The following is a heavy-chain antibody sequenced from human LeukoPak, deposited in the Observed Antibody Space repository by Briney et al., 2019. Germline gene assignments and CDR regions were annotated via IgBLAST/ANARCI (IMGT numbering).Heavy chain of an antibody. D-gene: IGHD5-18*01. Sequence: SETLSLTYAVYGGSFSGYYWSWIRQPPGKGLEWIAEIDHSGSTNYNPSLKSRVTISVDKSKNQFSLKLSSVTAADTAVYYCARRTYSYGPFDYWGQGTLVTVSS. CDR3: ARRTYSYGPFDY. V-gene: IGHV4-34*01. CDR1: GGSFSGYY. CDR2: IDHSGST. J-gene: IGHJ4*02.